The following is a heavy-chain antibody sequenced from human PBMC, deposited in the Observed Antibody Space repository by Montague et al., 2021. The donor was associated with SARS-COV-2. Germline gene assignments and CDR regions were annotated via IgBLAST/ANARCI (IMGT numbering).Heavy chain of an antibody. CDR3: ERGAPTITRIVVVFTGDGGDFDL. CDR1: GGSFSGYY. D-gene: IGHD3-22*01. Sequence: SETLSLTCAVRGGSFSGYYWSWIRQPPGKGLEWIGEINHSGSTNYNPSLKSRVSISVDTSKNQFSLKLSSVTAADTAVYYCERGAPTITRIVVVFTGDGGDFDLWGQGTLVTVSS. CDR2: INHSGST. J-gene: IGHJ2*01. V-gene: IGHV4-34*01.